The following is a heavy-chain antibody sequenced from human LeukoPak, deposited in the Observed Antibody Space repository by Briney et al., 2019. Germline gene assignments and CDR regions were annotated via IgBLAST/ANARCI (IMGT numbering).Heavy chain of an antibody. D-gene: IGHD6-6*01. CDR2: IWYDGSNK. J-gene: IGHJ5*02. CDR3: AREWGSWQLGHVDWFDP. V-gene: IGHV3-33*01. CDR1: GFTFSSYG. Sequence: LGGSLRLSCAASGFTFSSYGMHWVRQAPGKGLEWVAVIWYDGSNKYYADSVKGRFTISRDNSKNTLYLQMNSLRAEDTAVYYCAREWGSWQLGHVDWFDPWGQGTLVTVSS.